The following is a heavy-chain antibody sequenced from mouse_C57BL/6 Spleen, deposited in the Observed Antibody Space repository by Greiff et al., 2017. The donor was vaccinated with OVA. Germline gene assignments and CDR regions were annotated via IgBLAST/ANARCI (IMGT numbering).Heavy chain of an antibody. V-gene: IGHV3-6*01. D-gene: IGHD3-2*02. CDR3: AREGTAQATDY. CDR1: GYSITSGYY. CDR2: ISYDGSN. J-gene: IGHJ2*01. Sequence: DVKLQESGPGLVKPSQSLSLTCSVTGYSITSGYYWNWIRQFPGNKLEWMGYISYDGSNNYNPSLKNRISITRDTSKNQFFLKLNSVTTEDTATYYCAREGTAQATDYWGQGTTLTVSS.